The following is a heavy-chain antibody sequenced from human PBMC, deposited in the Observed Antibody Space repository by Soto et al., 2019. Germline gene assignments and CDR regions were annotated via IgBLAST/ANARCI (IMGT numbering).Heavy chain of an antibody. CDR1: GGSVSGGSYY. D-gene: IGHD3-3*01. J-gene: IGHJ5*02. Sequence: SETLSLTCTVSGGSVSGGSYYWSWIRQPPGKGLEWIGYIYSCGSTNYNPSLKSRVTISLYTSKNQFSLKLSSVTAADTAVYYCARGYNDFWSGYFTWFDPWGQGTLVTVSS. CDR2: IYSCGST. CDR3: ARGYNDFWSGYFTWFDP. V-gene: IGHV4-61*01.